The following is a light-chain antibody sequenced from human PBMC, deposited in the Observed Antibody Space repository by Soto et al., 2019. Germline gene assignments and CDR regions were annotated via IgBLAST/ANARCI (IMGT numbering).Light chain of an antibody. V-gene: IGLV2-18*01. CDR3: SLYTSSSTDV. CDR2: EVS. Sequence: QSALTQPPSVSGSPGQSVTISCTGTSSDVGSYNRVSWYQQPPGTAPKLMIYEVSNRPSGVPDRFSGSKSGTTASLTISGLQAEDEADYYCSLYTSSSTDVFGTGTKVTVL. CDR1: SSDVGSYNR. J-gene: IGLJ1*01.